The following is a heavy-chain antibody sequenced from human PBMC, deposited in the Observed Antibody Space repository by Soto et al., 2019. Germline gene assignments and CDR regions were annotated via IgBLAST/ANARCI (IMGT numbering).Heavy chain of an antibody. V-gene: IGHV1-46*03. CDR2: INPSGGST. D-gene: IGHD3-9*01. Sequence: GASVKVSCKASGYTFTSYYMHWVRQAPGQGLEWMGIINPSGGSTSYAQKFQGRVTMTRDTSTSTVYMELSSLRSEDTAVYYCARNYDILTGYDYGMDVWGQGTTVTVSS. CDR3: ARNYDILTGYDYGMDV. J-gene: IGHJ6*02. CDR1: GYTFTSYY.